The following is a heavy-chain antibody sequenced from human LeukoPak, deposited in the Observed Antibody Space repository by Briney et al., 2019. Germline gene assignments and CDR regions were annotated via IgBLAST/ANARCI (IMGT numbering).Heavy chain of an antibody. J-gene: IGHJ4*02. CDR2: MSPDGRTT. Sequence: GESLRLSCAASGFTLSSYWMNWVRHVPGKGLERVSHMSPDGRTTTYADSVKGRFTISRDNAKNTLYLQMTSLRAEDTAVYYCVRDGLGTLRYDCWGQGTLVTVSS. D-gene: IGHD7-27*01. V-gene: IGHV3-74*01. CDR3: VRDGLGTLRYDC. CDR1: GFTLSSYW.